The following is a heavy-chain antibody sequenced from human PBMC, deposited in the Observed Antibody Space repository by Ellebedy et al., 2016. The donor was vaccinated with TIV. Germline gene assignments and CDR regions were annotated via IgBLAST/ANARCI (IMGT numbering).Heavy chain of an antibody. Sequence: MPSETLSLTCTVSGGSISSSSYYWGWIRQPAGKGLEWIGSIYYSGITYFNPSLKSRVTMSVDTSKNHFSLKLNSVTASDTAVYYCARHDRTSSEDSYGMDVWGQGTPVTVSS. V-gene: IGHV4-39*01. J-gene: IGHJ6*02. CDR1: GGSISSSSYY. CDR2: IYYSGIT. CDR3: ARHDRTSSEDSYGMDV. D-gene: IGHD6-6*01.